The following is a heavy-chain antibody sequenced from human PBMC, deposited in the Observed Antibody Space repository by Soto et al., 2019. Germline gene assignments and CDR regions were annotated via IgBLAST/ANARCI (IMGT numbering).Heavy chain of an antibody. D-gene: IGHD1-1*01. CDR1: GYTFTSYA. Sequence: VKVSCKASGYTFTSYAMHWVRQAPGQRLEWMGWINAGNGNTKYSQKFQGRFTISRDNAKNSLYLQMNSLRAEDTAVYYCARASQRGNHNWFDPWGQGTLVTVSS. V-gene: IGHV1-3*01. CDR3: ARASQRGNHNWFDP. J-gene: IGHJ5*02. CDR2: INAGNGNT.